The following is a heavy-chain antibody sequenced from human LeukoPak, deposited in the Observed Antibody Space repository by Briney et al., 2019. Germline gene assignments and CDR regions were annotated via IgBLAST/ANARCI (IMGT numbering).Heavy chain of an antibody. CDR2: IKQDGSAK. CDR1: GFTFSGYW. V-gene: IGHV3-7*01. Sequence: GGSLRLSCAASGFTFSGYWMSWVRQAPGKGLEWVANIKQDGSAKYYVDSVKGRFTISRDNAKNSLYLQMGSLRAEDTAVYYCARFSGRNWGQGTLVTVSS. J-gene: IGHJ4*02. CDR3: ARFSGRN. D-gene: IGHD2-15*01.